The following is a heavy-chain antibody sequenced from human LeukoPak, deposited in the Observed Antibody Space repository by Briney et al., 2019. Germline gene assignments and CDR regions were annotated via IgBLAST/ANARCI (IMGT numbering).Heavy chain of an antibody. J-gene: IGHJ4*02. D-gene: IGHD3-16*01. CDR3: TTSLYSRYDWGSDY. CDR1: GFTFTNAD. CDR2: IKTKPAGGTT. Sequence: GGSLRLSCAASGFTFTNADMTWVRQAPGKGLEWVGRIKTKPAGGTTDSAAPVKGRFTISRDDSKNTFYLQMNSLKTEDTAVYYCTTSLYSRYDWGSDYWGQGTLVTVSS. V-gene: IGHV3-15*01.